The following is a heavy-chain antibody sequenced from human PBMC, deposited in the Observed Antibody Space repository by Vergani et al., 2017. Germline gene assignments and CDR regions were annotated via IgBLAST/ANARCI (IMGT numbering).Heavy chain of an antibody. D-gene: IGHD3-10*01. V-gene: IGHV3-21*01. J-gene: IGHJ4*02. CDR2: ISSSSSYI. CDR1: GFTFSSYS. CDR3: ARDRGFGELSNYFDY. Sequence: EVQLVESGGGLVKPGGSLRLSCAASGFTFSSYSMNWVRQAPGKGLEWVSSISSSSSYIYYADSVKGRFTISRDNAKNSLYLQMNSLRAEDTAVYYCARDRGFGELSNYFDYWGQGTLVTVSS.